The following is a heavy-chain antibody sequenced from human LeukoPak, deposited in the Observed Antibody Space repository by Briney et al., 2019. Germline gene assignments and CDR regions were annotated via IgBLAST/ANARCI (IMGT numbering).Heavy chain of an antibody. CDR1: GFTFSTYS. CDR2: VSSGSTNI. Sequence: PGGSLRLSWAASGFTFSTYSMNWVRQAPGKGREWVSYVSSGSTNIYYADSVKGRFTITRDNAKNSLYLQMNSQRAEDTAVYYCARESTVGDTPKNDYWGQGPLVTVSS. J-gene: IGHJ4*02. D-gene: IGHD1-26*01. V-gene: IGHV3-48*04. CDR3: ARESTVGDTPKNDY.